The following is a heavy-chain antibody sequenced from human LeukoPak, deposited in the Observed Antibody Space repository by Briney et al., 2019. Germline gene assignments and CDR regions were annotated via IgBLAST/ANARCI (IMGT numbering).Heavy chain of an antibody. D-gene: IGHD4-17*01. J-gene: IGHJ4*02. CDR1: GFTFSNAW. CDR2: IKSKTDGGTT. V-gene: IGHV3-15*01. CDR3: TTAADYGDYSQFDY. Sequence: GGSLRLSCAASGFTFSNAWMSWVRQAPGKGLERVGRIKSKTDGGTTDYAAPVKGRFTISRDDSKNTLYLQMNSLKTEDTAVYYCTTAADYGDYSQFDYWGQGTLVTVSS.